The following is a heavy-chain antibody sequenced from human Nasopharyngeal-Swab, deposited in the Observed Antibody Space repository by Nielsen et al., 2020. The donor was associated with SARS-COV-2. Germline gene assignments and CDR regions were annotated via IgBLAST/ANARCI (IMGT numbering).Heavy chain of an antibody. CDR1: GFTFSSYW. Sequence: GESLKISCAGSGFTFSSYWMHWVRQAPGKGLMWVARINRDGSGTNYADSVKGRFTISRDNAKNTLYLQMNTLSAEDTGVYYCARDCDTATCYRSAADTWGQGTPVTVSS. D-gene: IGHD2-2*01. V-gene: IGHV3-74*01. CDR2: INRDGSGT. J-gene: IGHJ5*01. CDR3: ARDCDTATCYRSAADT.